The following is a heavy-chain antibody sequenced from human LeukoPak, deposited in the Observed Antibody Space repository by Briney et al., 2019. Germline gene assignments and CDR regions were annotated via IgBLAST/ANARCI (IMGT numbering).Heavy chain of an antibody. CDR1: GYTFTSYG. CDR3: ARASASLTGIAALGFDL. D-gene: IGHD6-13*01. Sequence: ASVKVSCKASGYTFTSYGISWVRQAPGQGLEWMGWISAYNGNTNYAQNLQGRLTMTTDTSTSTAYMELRSLRSDDTAVYFCARASASLTGIAALGFDLWGQGTLVTVSS. V-gene: IGHV1-18*01. J-gene: IGHJ4*02. CDR2: ISAYNGNT.